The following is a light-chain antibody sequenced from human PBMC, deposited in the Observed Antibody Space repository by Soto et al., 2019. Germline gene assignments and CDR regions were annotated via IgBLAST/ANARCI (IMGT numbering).Light chain of an antibody. J-gene: IGKJ3*01. V-gene: IGKV3D-15*01. CDR2: DAS. Sequence: IVMTQSPDTLSVSPGEGATLSCRASQRISTNLAWYQQRPGQAPRLLIYDASTMASGIPARFSGSGSGTEFTLTISSLQSEDSAVYYCQQSHNRPSFGPGTKVEIK. CDR3: QQSHNRPS. CDR1: QRISTN.